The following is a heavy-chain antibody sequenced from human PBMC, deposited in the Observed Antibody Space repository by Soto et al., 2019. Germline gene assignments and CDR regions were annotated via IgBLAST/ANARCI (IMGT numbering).Heavy chain of an antibody. D-gene: IGHD3-9*01. CDR2: IDWDDDK. Sequence: SGPTLVNPTQTLTLTCTFSGFSLSTSGMCVSWIRQPPGKALEWLALIDWDDDKYYSTSPKTRLTISKDTSKNQVVLTMTNMDPVDTATYYCARMSYYDILTGYYTRYFDYWGQRTLVTVSS. V-gene: IGHV2-70*01. CDR1: GFSLSTSGMC. J-gene: IGHJ4*02. CDR3: ARMSYYDILTGYYTRYFDY.